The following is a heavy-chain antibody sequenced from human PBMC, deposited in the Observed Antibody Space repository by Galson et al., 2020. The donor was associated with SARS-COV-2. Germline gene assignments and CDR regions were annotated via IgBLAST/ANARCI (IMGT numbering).Heavy chain of an antibody. CDR2: IGGDGSET. J-gene: IGHJ4*02. D-gene: IGHD6-25*01. V-gene: IGHV3-7*01. CDR1: GFTFKDYW. CDR3: TGEGWQGGC. Sequence: GGSLRLSCAVSGFTFKDYWMSWVRKAPGKGLEWVANIGGDGSETNYVDSVKGRFSISRDNAVDTLYLQMNSLRVEDTACFYCTGEGWQGGCWVQGT.